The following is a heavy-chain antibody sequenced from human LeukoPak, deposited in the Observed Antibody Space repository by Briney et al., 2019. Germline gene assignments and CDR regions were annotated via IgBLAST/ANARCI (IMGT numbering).Heavy chain of an antibody. V-gene: IGHV3-21*01. J-gene: IGHJ4*02. Sequence: GGSLRLSCAASGFTFSSYSMNWVRQAPGKGLEWVSSISSSSSYIYYADSVKGRFTISRDNAKNSLYLQMNSLRAEDTAVYYCARDGGYGGSSGPFFDYWGQGTLVTVSS. CDR2: ISSSSSYI. CDR3: ARDGGYGGSSGPFFDY. CDR1: GFTFSSYS. D-gene: IGHD4-23*01.